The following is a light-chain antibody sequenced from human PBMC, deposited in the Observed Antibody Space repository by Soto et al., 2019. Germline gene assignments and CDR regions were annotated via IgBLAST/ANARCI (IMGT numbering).Light chain of an antibody. CDR1: SSDVGGYNY. Sequence: QSVLTQPRSVSGSPGQSVTISCTGTSSDVGGYNYVSWYQQHPGKVPKLMIFDVNKRPSGVPDRYSGSKSGNTASLTISRLQAEDEADYHCCSYAGSNILMFGGGTKVTVL. CDR2: DVN. V-gene: IGLV2-11*01. CDR3: CSYAGSNILM. J-gene: IGLJ3*02.